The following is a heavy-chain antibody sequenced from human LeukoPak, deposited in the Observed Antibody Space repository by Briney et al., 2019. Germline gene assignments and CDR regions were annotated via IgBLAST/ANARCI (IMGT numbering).Heavy chain of an antibody. Sequence: SETLSLTSAVYGGSFSGYYWSWIRQPPGKGLEWIGEINHSGSTNYNPSLKSRVTISVDTSKNQFSLKLSSVTAADTAVYYCASQASCSSTSCSKGGWFDPWGQGTLVTVSS. D-gene: IGHD2-2*01. V-gene: IGHV4-34*01. CDR2: INHSGST. J-gene: IGHJ5*02. CDR1: GGSFSGYY. CDR3: ASQASCSSTSCSKGGWFDP.